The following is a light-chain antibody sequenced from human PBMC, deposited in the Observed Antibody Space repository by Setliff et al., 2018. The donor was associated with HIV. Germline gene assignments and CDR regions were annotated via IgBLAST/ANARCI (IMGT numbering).Light chain of an antibody. CDR2: EVT. CDR3: CSYGSSDTFV. Sequence: QSALTRPASVSGSPGQSITISCTGTSSDVGSYNLVSWYQQRPGKAPKLIMYEVTKWPSGISDRFSGSKSGNTASLTISGLQADDEADYYCCSYGSSDTFVFGTGTKVTVL. J-gene: IGLJ1*01. CDR1: SSDVGSYNL. V-gene: IGLV2-23*02.